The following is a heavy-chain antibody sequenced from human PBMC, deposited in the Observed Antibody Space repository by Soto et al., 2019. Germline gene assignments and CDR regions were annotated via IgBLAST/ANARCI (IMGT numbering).Heavy chain of an antibody. CDR1: GGTFSSYT. CDR2: IIPILGIA. J-gene: IGHJ6*03. Sequence: SVNVSCKTSGGTFSSYTISRLRQAPGQGHERMGRIIPILGIAHYAQKFQGRVTITADKSTSTAYMELSSLRSEDTAVYYCASSPRYCSGGSCYSSHYYYYYMDVWGKGTTVTVSS. V-gene: IGHV1-69*02. CDR3: ASSPRYCSGGSCYSSHYYYYYMDV. D-gene: IGHD2-15*01.